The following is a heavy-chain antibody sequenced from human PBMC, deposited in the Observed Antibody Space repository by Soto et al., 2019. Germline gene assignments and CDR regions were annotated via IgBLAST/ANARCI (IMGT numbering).Heavy chain of an antibody. V-gene: IGHV6-1*01. D-gene: IGHD2-15*01. J-gene: IGHJ4*02. Sequence: TLSLTCAVSGDSVSSNNIAWNWLRQSPWRGLEWLGRTYYRSKWYNEYAVSVRSRITINLDTSKNQFSLQLNSVTPEDTAVYYCARGRWPTFDYWGQGAQVTVSS. CDR2: TYYRSKWYN. CDR3: ARGRWPTFDY. CDR1: GDSVSSNNIA.